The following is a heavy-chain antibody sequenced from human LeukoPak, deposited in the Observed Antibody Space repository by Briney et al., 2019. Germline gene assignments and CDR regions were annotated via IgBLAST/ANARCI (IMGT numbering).Heavy chain of an antibody. CDR1: GFIFSDHY. V-gene: IGHV3-72*01. CDR2: SRNKANSYTT. CDR3: APGGDYCSSSSCPS. D-gene: IGHD2-2*01. Sequence: PGGSLRLSCAASGFIFSDHYIDWVRQAPGKGLEWVGRSRNKANSYTTEYAASVKGRFTISRDDSKNSLYLQMNSLKTEDTAVYYCAPGGDYCSSSSCPSWGQGTIVTVSS. J-gene: IGHJ3*01.